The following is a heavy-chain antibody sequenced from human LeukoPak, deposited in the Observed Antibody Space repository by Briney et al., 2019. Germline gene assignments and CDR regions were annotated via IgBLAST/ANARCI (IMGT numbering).Heavy chain of an antibody. CDR2: MNPNSGNA. CDR3: ARAFGGHDEWYYFDY. D-gene: IGHD5-12*01. J-gene: IGHJ4*02. Sequence: ASVKVSCKASGYTFTGYYVHWVRQAPGQGLEWMGWMNPNSGNADYAQKFQGRFTITINTSISTAYMELSSLRSEDTAVYYCARAFGGHDEWYYFDYWGQGTLVTVSS. V-gene: IGHV1-8*03. CDR1: GYTFTGYY.